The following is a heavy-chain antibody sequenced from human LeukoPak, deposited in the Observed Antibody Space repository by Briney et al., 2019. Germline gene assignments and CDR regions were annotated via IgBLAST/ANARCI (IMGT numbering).Heavy chain of an antibody. CDR3: ARPSMYYYYGMDV. V-gene: IGHV4-59*08. J-gene: IGHJ6*02. CDR1: GGSISSYY. CDR2: IYYSGST. Sequence: SETLSLTCTVSGGSISSYYWSWIWQPPGKGLEWIGYIYYSGSTNYNPSLKSRVTISVDTSKNQFSLKLSSVTAADTAVYYCARPSMYYYYGMDVWGQGTTVTVSS.